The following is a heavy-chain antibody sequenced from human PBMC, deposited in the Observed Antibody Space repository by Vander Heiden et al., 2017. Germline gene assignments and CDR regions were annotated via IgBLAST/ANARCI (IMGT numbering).Heavy chain of an antibody. CDR3: ARIGATIGGAYSASNNFDF. V-gene: IGHV1-69*10. J-gene: IGHJ4*01. Sequence: SSTGVSCKTSGGSFNNYAVSWVRQTPARGLHWMGGIIPSLNIINYAASFQDRVTFTADTSTSTLYMELNDLTSEDTALYYCARIGATIGGAYSASNNFDFWGQGTLVTVAS. CDR2: IIPSLNII. D-gene: IGHD4-4*01. CDR1: GGSFNNYA.